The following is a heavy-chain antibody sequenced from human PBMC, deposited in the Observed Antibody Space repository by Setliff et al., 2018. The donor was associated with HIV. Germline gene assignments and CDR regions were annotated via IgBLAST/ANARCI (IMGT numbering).Heavy chain of an antibody. CDR2: LSYSGST. CDR1: GVSISSNY. J-gene: IGHJ6*03. V-gene: IGHV4-59*01. Sequence: PSETLSLTCNVSGVSISSNYWSWIRQPPGKGLEYIGYLSYSGSTNYAPSLRSRATISADTSKNQISLKLSSVTAADTAVYYCARDLRVRYYYYYMDVWGKGTTVTVSS. CDR3: ARDLRVRYYYYYMDV. D-gene: IGHD2-21*01.